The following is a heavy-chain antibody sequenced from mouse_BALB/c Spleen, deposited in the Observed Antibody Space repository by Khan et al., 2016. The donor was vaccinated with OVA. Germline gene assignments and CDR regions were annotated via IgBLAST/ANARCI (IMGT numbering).Heavy chain of an antibody. Sequence: EVQLQESGPSLVKPSQTLSLTCSVTGDSITSGYWCWIRKFPGNKLEYMGYILYSGSTYYNPSLKSRISITRHTSQNQYYLQLHSVTTEDTSTYYCSRSTSRYAFAYWGQGTLVTVSA. CDR2: ILYSGST. D-gene: IGHD2-14*01. CDR1: GDSITSGY. V-gene: IGHV3-8*02. CDR3: SRSTSRYAFAY. J-gene: IGHJ3*01.